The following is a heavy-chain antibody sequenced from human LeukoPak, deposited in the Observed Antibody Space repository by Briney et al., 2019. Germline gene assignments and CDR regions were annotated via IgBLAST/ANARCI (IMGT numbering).Heavy chain of an antibody. CDR3: GRGGWYKDY. D-gene: IGHD6-19*01. CDR1: GGSISPYY. J-gene: IGHJ4*02. Sequence: SETLSLTCTVSGGSISPYYWSWIRQPPGKGLESIGYIYYNGNTNYNPSLRSRVTISVDTSKNQFSLRLSFVTAADTAVYYCGRGGWYKDYWGQGTLVTVSS. CDR2: IYYNGNT. V-gene: IGHV4-59*01.